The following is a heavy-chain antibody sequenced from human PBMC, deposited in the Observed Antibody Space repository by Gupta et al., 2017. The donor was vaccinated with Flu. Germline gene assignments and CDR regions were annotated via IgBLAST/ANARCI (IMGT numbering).Heavy chain of an antibody. D-gene: IGHD2-21*02. CDR3: ARGGDWGNS. Sequence: GLEWIGEINHSGTTNYNPSLKSRVTMSVDASKSQFSLQLSSLTAADTAVYYCARGGDWGNSWGQGTLVTVSS. CDR2: INHSGTT. V-gene: IGHV4-34*01. J-gene: IGHJ4*02.